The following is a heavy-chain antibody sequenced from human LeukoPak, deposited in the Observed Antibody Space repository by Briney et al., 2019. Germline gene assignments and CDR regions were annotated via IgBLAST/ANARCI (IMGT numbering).Heavy chain of an antibody. CDR3: AKVISGWYGYDF. CDR2: ISAFDDIT. J-gene: IGHJ4*02. Sequence: GGSLGPSFEAPGFTFEDFARQWVRQDQGKGLEWVSLISAFDDITYYADSVRGRFTISRDNSKNSLYLQMNNLKIEDTAFYYCAKVISGWYGYDFWGQGTLVTVSS. D-gene: IGHD6-19*01. CDR1: GFTFEDFA. V-gene: IGHV3-43*02.